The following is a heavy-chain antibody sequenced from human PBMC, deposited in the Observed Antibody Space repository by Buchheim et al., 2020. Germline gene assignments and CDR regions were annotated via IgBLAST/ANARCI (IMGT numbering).Heavy chain of an antibody. D-gene: IGHD3-22*01. CDR1: GYSFSTYW. Sequence: EVHLVQSGAEVKKPGESLKISCQGSGYSFSTYWIGWVRQLPGKGLEWMGIIYPDDSDTRYSPSFQGRVTISADKSISAAYLQWSSLKASDTAMYYCATPYYYNNDAPFDMWGQGT. J-gene: IGHJ3*02. V-gene: IGHV5-51*01. CDR3: ATPYYYNNDAPFDM. CDR2: IYPDDSDT.